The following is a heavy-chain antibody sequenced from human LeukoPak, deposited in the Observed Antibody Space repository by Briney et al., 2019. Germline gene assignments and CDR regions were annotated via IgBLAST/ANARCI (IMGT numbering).Heavy chain of an antibody. Sequence: SVKVSCKASGGTFSSYAISWVRQAPGQGLEWMGGIIPIFGTANYAQKFQGRVTITADESTSTAYVELSSLRSEDTAVYYCARAYGSGSYYNFNWFDPWGQGTLVTVSS. CDR2: IIPIFGTA. J-gene: IGHJ5*02. CDR1: GGTFSSYA. CDR3: ARAYGSGSYYNFNWFDP. V-gene: IGHV1-69*01. D-gene: IGHD3-10*01.